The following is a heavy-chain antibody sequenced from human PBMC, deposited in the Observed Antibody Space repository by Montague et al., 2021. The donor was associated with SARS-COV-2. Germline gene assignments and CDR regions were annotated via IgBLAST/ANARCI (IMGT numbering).Heavy chain of an antibody. V-gene: IGHV3-23*01. J-gene: IGHJ6*02. Sequence: SLRLSCAASGFTFSSYAVSWVRQAPGKGLEWVSAISGSGGSTYYADSVKGRFTISRDNSKNTLYLQMNSLRAEDTAVYYCAMPYCSSTSCYYYYGMDVWGQGTTVTVSS. CDR2: ISGSGGST. CDR3: AMPYCSSTSCYYYYGMDV. D-gene: IGHD2-2*01. CDR1: GFTFSSYA.